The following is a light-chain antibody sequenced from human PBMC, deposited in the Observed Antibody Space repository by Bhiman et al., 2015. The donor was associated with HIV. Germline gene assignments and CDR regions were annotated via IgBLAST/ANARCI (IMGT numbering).Light chain of an antibody. J-gene: IGLJ2*01. CDR2: QDS. CDR1: MLGDKY. V-gene: IGLV3-1*01. CDR3: QAWDSSTVV. Sequence: SYELTQPPSVSVSPGQTASITCSGHMLGDKYVSWYQQKPGQSPVVVIYQDSKRPSGIPERFSGSNSGNTATLTISGTQAMDEADYYCQAWDSSTVVFGGGTKLTVL.